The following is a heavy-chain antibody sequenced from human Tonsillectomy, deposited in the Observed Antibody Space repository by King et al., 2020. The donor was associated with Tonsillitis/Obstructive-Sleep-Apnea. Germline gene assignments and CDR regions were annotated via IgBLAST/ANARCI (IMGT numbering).Heavy chain of an antibody. V-gene: IGHV1-18*01. D-gene: IGHD3-22*01. CDR1: GYTFPNYG. J-gene: IGHJ4*02. CDR2: ISAYNGHT. CDR3: ARDSMSHYYDSSGYYTFNY. Sequence: QLVQSGAEVKKPGASVKVSCKASGYTFPNYGISWVRQAPGQGLEWMGWISAYNGHTNYAQKLQGRLTMTTDTSTSTAYLELRSLRSDDTAAYYCARDSMSHYYDSSGYYTFNYWGQGTLVTVSS.